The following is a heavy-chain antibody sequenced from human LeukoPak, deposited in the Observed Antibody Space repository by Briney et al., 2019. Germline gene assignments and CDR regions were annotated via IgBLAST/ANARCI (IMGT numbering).Heavy chain of an antibody. CDR1: GYTFTGYY. CDR2: ISPNSGGT. J-gene: IGHJ5*02. V-gene: IGHV1-2*02. Sequence: ASVKVSCKASGYTFTGYYMHWVRQAPGQGLEWMGWISPNSGGTNYAQKFQGRVTMTRDTSISTAYMELSRLRSDDTAVYYCARETIWFGELGGNNWFDPWGQGTLVTVSS. CDR3: ARETIWFGELGGNNWFDP. D-gene: IGHD3-10*01.